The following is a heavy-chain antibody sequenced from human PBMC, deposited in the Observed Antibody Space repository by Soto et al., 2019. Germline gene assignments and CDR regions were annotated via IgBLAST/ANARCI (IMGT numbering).Heavy chain of an antibody. J-gene: IGHJ4*02. Sequence: GGSLRLSCAASGFTFSGYAMSWVRQAPGKGLEWVSAISGSGGSTYYADSVKGRFTISRDNSKNTLYLQMNSLRAEDTAVYYCAKDQYYDFWSGYYTSYFDYGGQGTLVTVSS. CDR1: GFTFSGYA. D-gene: IGHD3-3*01. CDR2: ISGSGGST. V-gene: IGHV3-23*01. CDR3: AKDQYYDFWSGYYTSYFDY.